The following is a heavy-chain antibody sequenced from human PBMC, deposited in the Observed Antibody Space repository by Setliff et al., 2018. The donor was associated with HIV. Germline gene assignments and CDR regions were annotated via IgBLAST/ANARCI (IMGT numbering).Heavy chain of an antibody. CDR2: IIPIFGTA. D-gene: IGHD3-22*01. CDR1: GGTFSSYA. V-gene: IGHV1-69*05. CDR3: ARVGYYDSSGYGGAFDI. Sequence: GASVKVSCKASGGTFSSYAISWVRQAPGQGLEWMGGIIPIFGTANYAQKFQGRVTITTDESTSTAYMELSSLRSEDTAVYYCARVGYYDSSGYGGAFDIWGQGKMVTVS. J-gene: IGHJ3*02.